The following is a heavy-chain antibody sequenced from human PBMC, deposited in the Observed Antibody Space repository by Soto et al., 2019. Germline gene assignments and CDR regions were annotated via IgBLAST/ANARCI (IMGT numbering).Heavy chain of an antibody. CDR1: GYTFTSYY. D-gene: IGHD3-3*01. CDR2: INPSGGST. V-gene: IGHV1-46*01. Sequence: ASVKVSCKASGYTFTSYYMHWVRQAPGQGLEWMGIINPSGGSTSYAQKFQGRVTMTRDTSTSTVYMELSSLRSEDTAVYYCARDPSYDFWSGHSSHYGMDVWGQGTTVTVSS. CDR3: ARDPSYDFWSGHSSHYGMDV. J-gene: IGHJ6*02.